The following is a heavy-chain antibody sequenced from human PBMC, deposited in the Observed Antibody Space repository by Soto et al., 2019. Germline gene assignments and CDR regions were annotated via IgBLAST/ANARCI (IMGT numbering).Heavy chain of an antibody. CDR1: GFTFSSYG. Sequence: GGSLRLSCAASGFTFSSYGMHWVRQAPGKGLKWVAVIWYDGSNKYYADSVKGRFTISRDNSKNTLYLQMNSLRAEDTAVYYCASLGYCSSTSCQGVDYWGQGTLVTVSS. CDR3: ASLGYCSSTSCQGVDY. J-gene: IGHJ4*02. CDR2: IWYDGSNK. V-gene: IGHV3-33*01. D-gene: IGHD2-2*01.